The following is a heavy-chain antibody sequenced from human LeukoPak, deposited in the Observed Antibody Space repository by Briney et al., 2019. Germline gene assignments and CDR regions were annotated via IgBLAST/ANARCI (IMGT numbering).Heavy chain of an antibody. J-gene: IGHJ6*02. CDR3: ARGYGSGSIQGVDV. CDR2: INHSGST. Sequence: PSETLSLTCAVYGGSFSGYHWTWIRQPPGKGLEWIGEINHSGSTNYNPSLKSRVTISGDTSKNQFSLKLSSVTAADTAVYYCARGYGSGSIQGVDVWGQGTTVTVSS. CDR1: GGSFSGYH. D-gene: IGHD3-10*01. V-gene: IGHV4-34*01.